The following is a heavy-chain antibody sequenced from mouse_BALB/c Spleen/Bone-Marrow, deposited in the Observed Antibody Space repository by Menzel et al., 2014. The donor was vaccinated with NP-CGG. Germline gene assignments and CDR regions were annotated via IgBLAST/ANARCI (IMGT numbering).Heavy chain of an antibody. D-gene: IGHD4-1*01. CDR2: IDPANGNT. V-gene: IGHV14-3*02. CDR3: ARWEYYAMDC. Sequence: EVQLQQSGAELAKPGASVKLSCTASGFNIKDTYMHWVKQRPEQGLEWIGRIDPANGNTKYDPKFQGKATITADTSSNTAYLQLSSLTSEDTAVYYCARWEYYAMDCWGQGTSVTVSS. CDR1: GFNIKDTY. J-gene: IGHJ4*01.